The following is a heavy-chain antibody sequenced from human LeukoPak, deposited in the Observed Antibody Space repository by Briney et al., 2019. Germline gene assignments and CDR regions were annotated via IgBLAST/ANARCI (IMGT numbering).Heavy chain of an antibody. D-gene: IGHD3-16*01. CDR2: IYYSGTT. V-gene: IGHV4-59*01. J-gene: IGHJ6*03. CDR1: GGSISSYY. CDR3: ARETSQKGAHYMDV. Sequence: SETLSLTCTVSGGSISSYYWSWIRQPPGKGLEWIGYIYYSGTTNYNPSLKSRVTISVDTSKNQFSLKLSSVTAADTAVYYCARETSQKGAHYMDVWGKGTTVTISS.